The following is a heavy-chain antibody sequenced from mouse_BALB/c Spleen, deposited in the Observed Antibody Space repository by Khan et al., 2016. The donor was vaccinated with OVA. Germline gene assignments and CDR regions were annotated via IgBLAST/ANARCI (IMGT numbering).Heavy chain of an antibody. D-gene: IGHD1-2*01. CDR2: ISPGSGDT. V-gene: IGHV1-77*01. Sequence: QVQLQQSGAELARPGASVKLSCKASGYTFTDYYINWVKQRTGQGLEWIGEISPGSGDTYYNEKFKGKATLTADKSSTTAYMPLSSLTSEASAVYCCARRNYFGYTFAYWGQGTLVTVSA. CDR3: ARRNYFGYTFAY. CDR1: GYTFTDYY. J-gene: IGHJ3*01.